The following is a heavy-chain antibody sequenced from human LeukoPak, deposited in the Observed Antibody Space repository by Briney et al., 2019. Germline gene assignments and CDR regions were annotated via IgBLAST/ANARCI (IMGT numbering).Heavy chain of an antibody. J-gene: IGHJ4*02. CDR1: GGTFSSYA. CDR3: ARLRDDFWSGYYISLEASPLDY. CDR2: IIPNFGTA. D-gene: IGHD3-3*01. Sequence: GASVKVSCKASGGTFSSYAISWVRQAPGQGLEWMGGIIPNFGTANYAQKFQGRVTITTDESTSTAYMELSSLRSEDTAVYYCARLRDDFWSGYYISLEASPLDYWGQGTLVTVSS. V-gene: IGHV1-69*05.